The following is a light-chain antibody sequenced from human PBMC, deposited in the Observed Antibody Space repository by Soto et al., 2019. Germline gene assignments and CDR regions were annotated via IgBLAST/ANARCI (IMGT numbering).Light chain of an antibody. CDR1: QGISTY. J-gene: IGKJ5*01. CDR3: QQAISFTIT. V-gene: IGKV1-12*01. Sequence: IQMTQSSSSVSASIGDRVSITCRASQGISTYLGWYQQKPGTAPKLLIYAASSLQTGVPSRFSGSVSGTDVTLTVSRLKHEDGGTYYSQQAISFTITFSQGTRLEIK. CDR2: AAS.